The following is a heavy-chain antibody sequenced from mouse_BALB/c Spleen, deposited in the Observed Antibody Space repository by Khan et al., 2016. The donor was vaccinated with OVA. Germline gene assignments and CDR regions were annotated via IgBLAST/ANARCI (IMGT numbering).Heavy chain of an antibody. CDR1: GYAFTSYT. D-gene: IGHD2-14*01. J-gene: IGHJ3*01. CDR3: ARYCAYHRNDGWFAY. V-gene: IGHV1-4*01. CDR2: INPSNGYT. Sequence: QVQLQQSGAELARPGDSVKMSCKASGYAFTSYTIHWIKKRPGQGLEWIGYINPSNGYTNYNQKFKDKATLTTDESSTTAYLQLISLTSDDSAIDNCARYCAYHRNDGWFAYWGQGTLVTVSA.